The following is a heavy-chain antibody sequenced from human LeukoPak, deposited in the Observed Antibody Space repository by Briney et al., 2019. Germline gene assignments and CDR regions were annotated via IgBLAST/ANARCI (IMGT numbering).Heavy chain of an antibody. V-gene: IGHV3-49*04. Sequence: GGYLRRYCTASGFTIGDYAMSRVRHAPGKGLEWVGFIRSKAYGGTTEYAASVKSRFTISRDDSKSIAYLQMNSLKTEDTAVYYCTRAILRLGTDYWGQGTLVTVSS. D-gene: IGHD3-16*01. CDR1: GFTIGDYA. CDR3: TRAILRLGTDY. CDR2: IRSKAYGGTT. J-gene: IGHJ4*02.